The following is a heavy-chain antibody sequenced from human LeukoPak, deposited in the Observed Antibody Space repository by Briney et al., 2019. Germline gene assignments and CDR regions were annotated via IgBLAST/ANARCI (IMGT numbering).Heavy chain of an antibody. V-gene: IGHV3-23*01. CDR2: VSGSGGST. CDR3: AKVENYYDSSGYYSFDY. J-gene: IGHJ4*02. CDR1: GFTFSSHA. Sequence: GGSLRLSCAASGFTFSSHAMSWVRQAPGNGLEWASAVSGSGGSTYYADSVKGRFTISRDNSKNTLYLQMNSLRAEDTAVYYCAKVENYYDSSGYYSFDYWGQGTLVTVSS. D-gene: IGHD3-22*01.